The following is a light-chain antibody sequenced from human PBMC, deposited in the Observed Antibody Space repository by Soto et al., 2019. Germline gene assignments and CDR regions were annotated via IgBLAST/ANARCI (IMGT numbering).Light chain of an antibody. CDR3: ETWDSNTHTV. V-gene: IGLV4-60*02. J-gene: IGLJ3*02. CDR1: SGHSSYI. Sequence: QPVLTQSSSASASLGSSVKLTCTLSSGHSSYIIAWHQQQLGKAPRYLMKLEGSGSYNKGSGVPDRFSGSSSGADRYLTISNLQFEDEADYYCETWDSNTHTVFGGGTKVTVL. CDR2: LEGSGSY.